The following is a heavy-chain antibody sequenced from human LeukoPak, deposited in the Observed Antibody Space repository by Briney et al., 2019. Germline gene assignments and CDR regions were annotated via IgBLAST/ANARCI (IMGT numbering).Heavy chain of an antibody. Sequence: RGSLRLSCAASGFSISSKYMSWVRQAPGKGLEWISVIYSGGRTYYADSVKGRFTISRDNSKDTLYLQMNSLRSEDTAVYYCARERAVAGLFDYWGQGTLVTVSS. CDR1: GFSISSKY. V-gene: IGHV3-66*01. CDR2: IYSGGRT. CDR3: ARERAVAGLFDY. J-gene: IGHJ4*02. D-gene: IGHD6-19*01.